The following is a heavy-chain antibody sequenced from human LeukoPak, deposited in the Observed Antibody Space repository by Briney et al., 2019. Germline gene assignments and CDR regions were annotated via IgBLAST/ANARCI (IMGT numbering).Heavy chain of an antibody. J-gene: IGHJ4*02. V-gene: IGHV4-31*03. D-gene: IGHD1-1*01. CDR1: GGSISSGGYY. CDR2: IYYSGST. CDR3: ARVSDWTRGTEPQFDY. Sequence: PSQTLSLTCTVSGGSISSGGYYWSWIRQHPGKGLEWIGYIYYSGSTYYNPSLKSRVTISVDTSKNQFSLKLSSVTAADTAVYYCARVSDWTRGTEPQFDYWGQGTLVTVSS.